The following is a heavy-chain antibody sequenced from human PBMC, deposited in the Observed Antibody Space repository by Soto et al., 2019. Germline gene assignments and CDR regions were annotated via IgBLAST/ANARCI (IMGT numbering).Heavy chain of an antibody. CDR3: ARGMRSGSYYYYYGMDV. V-gene: IGHV5-51*01. D-gene: IGHD1-26*01. CDR1: GYSFTSYW. J-gene: IGHJ6*02. CDR2: IYPGDSDT. Sequence: GESLKISCKGSGYSFTSYWIGWVRQMPGKGLEWMGIIYPGDSDTRYSPSFQGQVTISADKSISTTYLQWSSLKASDTAMYYCARGMRSGSYYYYYGMDVWGQGTTVTVSS.